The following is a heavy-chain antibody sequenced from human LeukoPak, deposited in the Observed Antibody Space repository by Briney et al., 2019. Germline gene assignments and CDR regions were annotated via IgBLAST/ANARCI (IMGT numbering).Heavy chain of an antibody. CDR3: ARLTSFYDSSGYYFPDS. CDR2: IYYSGSA. Sequence: SETLSLTCSVSGVSIGSTTYYWGWIRQPPGKGLGWIGGIYYSGSAYYNPSLKSRVTISVDASKNQFSLRLSSVTAADTAVYYCARLTSFYDSSGYYFPDSWGQGALVTVSS. J-gene: IGHJ4*02. V-gene: IGHV4-39*01. CDR1: GVSIGSTTYY. D-gene: IGHD3-22*01.